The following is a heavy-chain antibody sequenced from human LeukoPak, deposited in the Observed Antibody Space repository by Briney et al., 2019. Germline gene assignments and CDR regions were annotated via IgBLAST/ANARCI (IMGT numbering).Heavy chain of an antibody. CDR3: ARDVGLYSGNCVDY. D-gene: IGHD4-23*01. V-gene: IGHV1-18*01. J-gene: IGHJ4*02. CDR1: GYTFRSYG. CDR2: ISPYNGNT. Sequence: ASVKVSSKASGYTFRSYGISWVRQAPGQGLEWMGWISPYNGNTKYSQKMKGRATMYTDTSTSAAYMDLRSLRSDDTAVYYCARDVGLYSGNCVDYWGPGTPVTVSS.